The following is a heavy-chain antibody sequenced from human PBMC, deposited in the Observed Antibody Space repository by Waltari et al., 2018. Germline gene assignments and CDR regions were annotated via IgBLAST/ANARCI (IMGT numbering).Heavy chain of an antibody. V-gene: IGHV3-33*01. D-gene: IGHD4-17*01. J-gene: IGHJ4*02. CDR2: IWHDGTYK. CDR3: ASMATTSDFDY. Sequence: QVRLEQSGGGVVQPGGSLSLSCDASGIPLSAHGMLWVRRAQGMGLELVSLIWHDGTYKYYADFVKGRFSISRDNSKNMVYLQMNGLRAEDTAVYFCASMATTSDFDYWGQGALVTVSS. CDR1: GIPLSAHG.